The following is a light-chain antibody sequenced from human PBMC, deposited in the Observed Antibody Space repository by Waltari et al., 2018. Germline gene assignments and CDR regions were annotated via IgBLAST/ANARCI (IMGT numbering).Light chain of an antibody. CDR2: YDS. J-gene: IGLJ3*02. CDR1: NIGSKS. CDR3: QVWDSSSDHPWV. Sequence: SYVLTQPPSVSVAPGKTARITCGGNNIGSKSVHWYQQKPGQAPVLVIYYDSDRPSGSPERFSCSNSGNTATLTISRVESGDEAGYYCQVWDSSSDHPWVFGGGTKLTVL. V-gene: IGLV3-21*04.